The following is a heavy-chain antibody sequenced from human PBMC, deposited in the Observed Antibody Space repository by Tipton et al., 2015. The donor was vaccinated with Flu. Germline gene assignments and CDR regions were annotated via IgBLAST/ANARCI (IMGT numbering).Heavy chain of an antibody. Sequence: TLSLTCTVSGDSISSGGYYWTWIRQPAGKGLEWIGRGSTSGTTNYNPSLQSRVTISADTSNNQFSLKLSSVTAADTAVYYCARGDCSSTSCLDYWGQGTLVTVSS. J-gene: IGHJ4*02. V-gene: IGHV4-61*02. CDR2: GSTSGTT. CDR1: GDSISSGGYY. CDR3: ARGDCSSTSCLDY. D-gene: IGHD2-2*01.